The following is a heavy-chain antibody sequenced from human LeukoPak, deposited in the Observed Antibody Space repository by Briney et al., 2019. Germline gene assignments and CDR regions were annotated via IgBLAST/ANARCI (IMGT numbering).Heavy chain of an antibody. CDR3: AREGVATTSFDY. D-gene: IGHD5-12*01. Sequence: GSLRLSCAASGFTFSTYWIHWVRQAPGKGLVWVSRISSDGSSTTYADSVKGRFTISRDNAKNTLYLQMNSLRAEDTAVYSCAREGVATTSFDYWGQGTLVTVSS. J-gene: IGHJ4*02. CDR2: ISSDGSST. V-gene: IGHV3-74*01. CDR1: GFTFSTYW.